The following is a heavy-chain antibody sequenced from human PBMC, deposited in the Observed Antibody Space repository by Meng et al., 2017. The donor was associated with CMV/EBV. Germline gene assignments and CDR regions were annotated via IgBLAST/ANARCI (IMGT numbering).Heavy chain of an antibody. CDR2: INHSGST. V-gene: IGHV4-34*01. D-gene: IGHD2-2*02. CDR1: GGSSSGYY. J-gene: IGHJ6*02. CDR3: ARSRYCSSTSCYRGNYYYYSMDV. Sequence: SETLSLTCAVYGGSSSGYYWSWIRQPPGKGLEWIGEINHSGSTNYNPSLKSRVTISVDTSKNQFSLKLSSVTAADTAVYYCARSRYCSSTSCYRGNYYYYSMDVWGQGTTVTVSS.